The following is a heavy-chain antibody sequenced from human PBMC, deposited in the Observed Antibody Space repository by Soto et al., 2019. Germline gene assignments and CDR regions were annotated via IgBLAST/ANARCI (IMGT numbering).Heavy chain of an antibody. CDR1: GGSISSYY. CDR2: IYYSGST. D-gene: IGHD3-16*01. Sequence: QVQLQESGPGLVKPSETLSLTCTVSGGSISSYYWSWIRQPPGKGLEWIGYIYYSGSTNYNPSLKSRVTISVDTSKNQFSLKLSSVTAADTAVYYCATGGAYYYYGMDVWGQGTTVTVSS. CDR3: ATGGAYYYYGMDV. J-gene: IGHJ6*02. V-gene: IGHV4-59*01.